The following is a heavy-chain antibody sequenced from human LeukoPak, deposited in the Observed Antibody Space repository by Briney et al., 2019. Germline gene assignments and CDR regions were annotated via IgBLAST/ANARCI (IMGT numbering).Heavy chain of an antibody. CDR3: ARDIGYSRDY. D-gene: IGHD5-12*01. V-gene: IGHV6-1*01. J-gene: IGHJ4*02. CDR2: TYYRSKWYN. Sequence: SQTLSLTCAISGDSVSNSGAVWNWIRQSPSRGLEWLGRTYYRSKWYNEYAVSVKSRITINPDTSKNQFSLQLNSVTPEDTAVYYCARDIGYSRDYWGQGTLVTVSS. CDR1: GDSVSNSGAV.